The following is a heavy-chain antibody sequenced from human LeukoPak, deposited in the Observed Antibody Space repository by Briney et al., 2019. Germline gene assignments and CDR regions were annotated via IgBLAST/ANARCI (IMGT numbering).Heavy chain of an antibody. Sequence: GGSLRLSCAASGFTFSSYAMSWVRQAPGKGLEWVSAISGSGGSTYYADSVKGRFTISRDNSKNTLYLQMNSLRAEDTAVYYCAKFRGAISIYNWFDPWGQGNLVTVSS. V-gene: IGHV3-23*01. CDR3: AKFRGAISIYNWFDP. J-gene: IGHJ5*02. CDR2: ISGSGGST. D-gene: IGHD3-3*01. CDR1: GFTFSSYA.